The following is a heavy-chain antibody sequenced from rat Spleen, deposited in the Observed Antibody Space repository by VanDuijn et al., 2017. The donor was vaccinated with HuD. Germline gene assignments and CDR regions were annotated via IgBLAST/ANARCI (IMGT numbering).Heavy chain of an antibody. CDR2: ITKTGDNT. CDR1: GFTFNNYW. J-gene: IGHJ2*01. Sequence: EVQLVESGGGIVQPGRSLKLSCVASGFTFNNYWMTWIRQAPGKGLEWIASITKTGDNTYYLDSVQGRFTISRDIAKSTLYLQMNSLRSEDTATYYCTKESLQWSFDYWGQGVMVTVSS. V-gene: IGHV5-31*01. D-gene: IGHD1-1*01. CDR3: TKESLQWSFDY.